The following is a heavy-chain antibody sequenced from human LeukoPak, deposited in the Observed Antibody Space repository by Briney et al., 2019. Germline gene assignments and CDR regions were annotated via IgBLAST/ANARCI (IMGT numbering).Heavy chain of an antibody. CDR2: SGSGGST. CDR3: AKDFWSGYYPNY. D-gene: IGHD3-3*01. J-gene: IGHJ4*02. Sequence: GGSLRLSCAASGFTFSSYAMSWVRQAPGKGLEWVSGSGSGGSTYYTDSVKGRFTTSRDNSKNTLYLQMNSLRAEDSAVYYCAKDFWSGYYPNYWGQGTLVTVSS. V-gene: IGHV3-23*01. CDR1: GFTFSSYA.